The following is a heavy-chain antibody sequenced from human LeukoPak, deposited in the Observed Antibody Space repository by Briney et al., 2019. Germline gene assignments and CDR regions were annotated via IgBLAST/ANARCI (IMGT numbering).Heavy chain of an antibody. Sequence: GGSLRLSCAASGFTFSSYELNWGRKAPGQGLELVSYISSSGSTIYYADSVKGRFTISRDNAKNSLYLQMNRLRAEDTAVYYCARLLWFGESENWFDPWGQGTLVTVSS. CDR1: GFTFSSYE. J-gene: IGHJ5*02. CDR2: ISSSGSTI. V-gene: IGHV3-48*03. D-gene: IGHD3-10*01. CDR3: ARLLWFGESENWFDP.